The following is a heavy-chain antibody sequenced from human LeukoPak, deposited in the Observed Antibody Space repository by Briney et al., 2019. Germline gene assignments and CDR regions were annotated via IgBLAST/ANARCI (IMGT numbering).Heavy chain of an antibody. J-gene: IGHJ2*01. CDR1: GGSISSYY. Sequence: SENLSLTCTVSGGSISSYYWQWIRQPPGNRLEWIGYVYYSGSTDYNPSLKSRVTISVDTSKDQFSLKLTSVTAADTAVYYCARGEPRIARPGAPPFDLWGRGTLVTVSS. V-gene: IGHV4-59*01. D-gene: IGHD6-13*01. CDR3: ARGEPRIARPGAPPFDL. CDR2: VYYSGST.